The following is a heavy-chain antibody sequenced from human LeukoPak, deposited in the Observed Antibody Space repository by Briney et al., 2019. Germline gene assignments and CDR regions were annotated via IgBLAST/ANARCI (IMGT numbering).Heavy chain of an antibody. D-gene: IGHD3-10*01. CDR1: GFTFSSYG. J-gene: IGHJ4*02. CDR3: AKDPGSL. V-gene: IGHV3-30*18. Sequence: GRSLRLSCAASGFTFSSYGMHWVRQAPGKGLEWVAVISYDGSNKYYADSVKGRFTISRDNSKNTLYLQMNSLRAEDTAVYYCAKDPGSLRGQGTLVTVSS. CDR2: ISYDGSNK.